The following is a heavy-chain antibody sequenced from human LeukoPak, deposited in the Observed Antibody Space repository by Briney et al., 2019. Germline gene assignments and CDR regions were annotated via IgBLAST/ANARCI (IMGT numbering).Heavy chain of an antibody. Sequence: GRSLRLSCAASGFTVSSYAMHWVRQAPGKGLEWVAVISYDGSNKYYADSVKGRFTISRDNSKNTLYLQMNSLRAEDTAVYYCARDYWSYYYYYGMDVWGQGTTVTVSS. CDR3: ARDYWSYYYYYGMDV. CDR1: GFTVSSYA. V-gene: IGHV3-30*04. J-gene: IGHJ6*02. D-gene: IGHD2-8*02. CDR2: ISYDGSNK.